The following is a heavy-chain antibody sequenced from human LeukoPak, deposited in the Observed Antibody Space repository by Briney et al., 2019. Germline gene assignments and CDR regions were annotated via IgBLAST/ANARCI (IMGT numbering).Heavy chain of an antibody. D-gene: IGHD5-18*01. V-gene: IGHV3-23*01. Sequence: GASLRLFCAASGFTFSSFAMSCVRHAPGKGGEWVSAISGSGGSTYYADSVKGRFTISRDNSKNTLYLQMNSLRAEDTAVYYCAKDQKAGVDTAMASWGQGTLVTVSS. CDR1: GFTFSSFA. CDR2: ISGSGGST. CDR3: AKDQKAGVDTAMAS. J-gene: IGHJ4*02.